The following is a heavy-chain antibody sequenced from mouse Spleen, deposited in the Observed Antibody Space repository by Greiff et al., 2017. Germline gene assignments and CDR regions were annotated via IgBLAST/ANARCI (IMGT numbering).Heavy chain of an antibody. CDR3: ARSELGLRLAWFAY. CDR1: GYTFTDYY. V-gene: IGHV1-76*01. Sequence: VHLVESGAELVRPGASVKLSCKASGYTFTDYYINWVKQRPGQGLEWIARIYPGSGNTYYNEKFKGKATLTAEKSSSTAYMQLSSLTSEDSAVYFCARSELGLRLAWFAYWGQGTLVTVSA. D-gene: IGHD3-1*01. J-gene: IGHJ3*01. CDR2: IYPGSGNT.